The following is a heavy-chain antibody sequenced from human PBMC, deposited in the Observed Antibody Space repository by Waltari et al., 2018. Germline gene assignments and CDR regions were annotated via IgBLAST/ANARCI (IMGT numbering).Heavy chain of an antibody. CDR3: VKYSGFDYFFDY. CDR2: ISNDGSNK. D-gene: IGHD5-12*01. Sequence: QMQLVESGGGVVQPGRSLRLSCAASGFSFSNCNMHWVRKAPGQGLEWVAGISNDGSNKDYADSVKSRFTVSRENSKNTLYLQINSLRDDDTAVYYCVKYSGFDYFFDYWGQGTLVTVSS. V-gene: IGHV3-30*18. CDR1: GFSFSNCN. J-gene: IGHJ4*02.